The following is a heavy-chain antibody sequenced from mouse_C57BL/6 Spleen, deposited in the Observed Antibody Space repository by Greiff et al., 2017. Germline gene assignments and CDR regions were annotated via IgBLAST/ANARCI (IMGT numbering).Heavy chain of an antibody. CDR2: IHPNSGST. V-gene: IGHV1-64*01. J-gene: IGHJ2*01. D-gene: IGHD1-1*01. CDR1: GYTFTSYW. CDR3: ARSTGTVVPFDY. Sequence: QVQLQQPGAELVKPGASVKLSCKASGYTFTSYWMHWVKQRPGQGLEWIGMIHPNSGSTNYNEKFKSKATLTVDKSSITAYMQLSSLTSEDSAVYYCARSTGTVVPFDYWGQGTTLTVSS.